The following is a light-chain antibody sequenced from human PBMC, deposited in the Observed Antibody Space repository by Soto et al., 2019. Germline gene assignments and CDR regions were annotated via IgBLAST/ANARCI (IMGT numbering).Light chain of an antibody. CDR3: QQYGSSSYT. J-gene: IGKJ2*01. V-gene: IGKV3-20*01. CDR2: GAS. Sequence: EFVLTQSPGTLSLSPGERATLSCRASQSVSSSYLAWYQQKPGQAPRLLIYGASSRDTGIPDRFSGSGSGTDFTLTISRLEPEDFAVYYCQQYGSSSYTFGQGTKLEIK. CDR1: QSVSSSY.